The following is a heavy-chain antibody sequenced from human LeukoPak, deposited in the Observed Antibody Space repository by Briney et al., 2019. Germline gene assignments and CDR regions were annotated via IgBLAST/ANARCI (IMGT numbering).Heavy chain of an antibody. V-gene: IGHV3-23*01. D-gene: IGHD3-3*01. CDR3: AKLLVLRFLEWSGPFDY. CDR2: ISGSGGST. CDR1: GFTFSSYA. J-gene: IGHJ4*02. Sequence: PGGSLRLSCAASGFTFSSYAMSWVRQAPGKGLEWVSAISGSGGSTYYADSVKGRFTISRDNSKNTLYLQMNGLRAEDTAVYYCAKLLVLRFLEWSGPFDYWGQGTLVTVSS.